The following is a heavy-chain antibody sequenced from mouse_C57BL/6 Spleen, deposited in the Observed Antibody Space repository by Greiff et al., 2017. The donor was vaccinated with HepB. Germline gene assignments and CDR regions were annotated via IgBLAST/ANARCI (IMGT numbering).Heavy chain of an antibody. D-gene: IGHD2-3*01. V-gene: IGHV1-54*01. Sequence: QVQLQQSGAELVRPGTSVKVSCKASGYAFTNYLIEWVKQRPGQGLEWIGVINPGSGGTNYNEKFKGKATLTADKSSSTAYMQLSSLTSEDSAVYFCARDDGYWGYWGQGTTLTVSS. CDR3: ARDDGYWGY. CDR2: INPGSGGT. J-gene: IGHJ2*01. CDR1: GYAFTNYL.